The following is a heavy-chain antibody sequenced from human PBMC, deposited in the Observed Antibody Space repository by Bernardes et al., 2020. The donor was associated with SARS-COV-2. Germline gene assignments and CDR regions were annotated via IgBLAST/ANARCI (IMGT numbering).Heavy chain of an antibody. J-gene: IGHJ4*02. Sequence: SESLSLTCTVSGGSVSSYSSYWSWLLQPPGKGLDWLGYIHKSGSTNYNPSLKSRVTISVDTSKNHFSLKLTSVTAADTAVYYCARLYSSGWSGYFDYWGQGTLVTVSS. CDR3: ARLYSSGWSGYFDY. D-gene: IGHD6-19*01. CDR1: GGSVSSYSSY. V-gene: IGHV4-61*03. CDR2: IHKSGST.